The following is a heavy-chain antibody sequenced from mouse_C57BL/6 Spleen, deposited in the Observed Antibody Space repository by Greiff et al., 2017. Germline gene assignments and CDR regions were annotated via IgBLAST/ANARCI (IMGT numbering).Heavy chain of an antibody. J-gene: IGHJ1*03. Sequence: EVKLMESGGGLVKPGGSLKLSCAASGFTFSSYTMSWVRQTPEKRLEWVATISGGGGNTYYPDSVKGRFTISRDNAKNTLYLQMSRLRSEDTALYYCARDYYGSSYGYFDVWGTGTTVTVSS. CDR1: GFTFSSYT. D-gene: IGHD1-1*01. CDR2: ISGGGGNT. V-gene: IGHV5-9*01. CDR3: ARDYYGSSYGYFDV.